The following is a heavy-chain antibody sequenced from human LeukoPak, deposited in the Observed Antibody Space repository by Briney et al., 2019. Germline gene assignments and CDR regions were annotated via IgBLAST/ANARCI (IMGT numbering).Heavy chain of an antibody. CDR2: IYSGGSR. D-gene: IGHD4-23*01. CDR3: ARGRPHGNDY. J-gene: IGHJ4*02. V-gene: IGHV3-53*01. Sequence: GGSLRLSCAASGFTVSSNYMSWVRQAPGKGLEWVSIIYSGGSRYYADSVKGRFTISRDNSKNTLYLQMNTLRAEDTAVYYCARGRPHGNDYWGQGTLVTVSS. CDR1: GFTVSSNY.